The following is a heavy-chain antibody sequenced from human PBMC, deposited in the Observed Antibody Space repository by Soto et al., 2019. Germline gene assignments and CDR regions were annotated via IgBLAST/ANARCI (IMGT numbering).Heavy chain of an antibody. Sequence: SCAASGFTFSSYGMHWVRQAPGKGLEWVAVISYDGSNKYYADSVKGRFTISRDNSKNTLYLQMNSLRAEDTAVYYCAKDHESSGWYSYYYYGMDVWGQGTTVTVSS. CDR3: AKDHESSGWYSYYYYGMDV. CDR2: ISYDGSNK. CDR1: GFTFSSYG. D-gene: IGHD6-19*01. J-gene: IGHJ6*02. V-gene: IGHV3-30*18.